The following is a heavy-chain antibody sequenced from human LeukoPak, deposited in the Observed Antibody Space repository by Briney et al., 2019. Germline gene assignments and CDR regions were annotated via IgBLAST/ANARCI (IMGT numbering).Heavy chain of an antibody. D-gene: IGHD5-18*01. CDR2: INHSGSN. CDR1: GGFFSGYC. Sequence: SPTLSLTCAVYGGFFSGYCWRWIRQPPRKGLGCVGVINHSGSNNYKPSLKSRVTLSVNTSKNQCSRKLSAVTAANTALYYCARRSDTAMVPEFDYWGQGTLVTVSS. J-gene: IGHJ4*02. CDR3: ARRSDTAMVPEFDY. V-gene: IGHV4-34*01.